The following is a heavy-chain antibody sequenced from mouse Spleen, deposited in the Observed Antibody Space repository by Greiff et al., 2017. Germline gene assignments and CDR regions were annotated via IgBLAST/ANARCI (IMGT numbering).Heavy chain of an antibody. J-gene: IGHJ4*01. CDR1: GFTFSSYA. CDR2: ISDGGSYT. CDR3: ALYYYAMDY. Sequence: EVKLVESGGGLVKPGGSLKLSCAASGFTFSSYAMSWVRQTPGKRLEWVATISDGGSYTYYPDNVKGRFTISRDNAKNNLYLQMSHLKSEDTAMYYCALYYYAMDYWGQGTSVTVSS. V-gene: IGHV5-4*03. D-gene: IGHD1-1*01.